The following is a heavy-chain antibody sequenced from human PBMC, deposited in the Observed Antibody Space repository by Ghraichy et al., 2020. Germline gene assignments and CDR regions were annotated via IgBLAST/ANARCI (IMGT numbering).Heavy chain of an antibody. V-gene: IGHV4-61*02. CDR2: IYVSGST. D-gene: IGHD4/OR15-4a*01. J-gene: IGHJ6*03. CDR3: ARGWGTMDYYMDV. CDR1: GDSINRDSYY. Sequence: LRLSCTVSGDSINRDSYYWNWVRQPAGERPEWIGRIYVSGSTDSNPSLSRRIIMSLDTSENQFSLELTSVTAADTAIYFCARGWGTMDYYMDVWGRGTTVTVSS.